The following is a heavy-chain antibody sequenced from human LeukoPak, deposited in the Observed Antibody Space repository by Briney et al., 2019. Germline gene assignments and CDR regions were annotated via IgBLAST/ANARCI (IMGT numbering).Heavy chain of an antibody. CDR2: ISGSGGST. V-gene: IGHV3-23*01. D-gene: IGHD3-22*01. J-gene: IGHJ4*02. Sequence: GGSLRLSCAASGFTFSSYAMSWVRQAPGKGLEWVSAISGSGGSTYYADSVRGRFTISRDNSKNTLYLQMNSLRAEDTAVYYCAKDGQYYDSSGYYWDYFDYWGQGTLVTVSS. CDR1: GFTFSSYA. CDR3: AKDGQYYDSSGYYWDYFDY.